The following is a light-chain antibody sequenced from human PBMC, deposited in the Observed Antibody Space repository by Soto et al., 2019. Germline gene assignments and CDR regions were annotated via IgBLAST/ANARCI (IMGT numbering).Light chain of an antibody. V-gene: IGKV3-15*01. Sequence: EIVMTQSPATLSVSPGERATLSCRASQSVSSNLAWYQQKPGQAPRLLIYGASPRATGIPARFSGSRSGTEFTLTISSLQSEDFAVYYCQQYNNWPALTFGGGTKVEIK. CDR1: QSVSSN. J-gene: IGKJ4*01. CDR3: QQYNNWPALT. CDR2: GAS.